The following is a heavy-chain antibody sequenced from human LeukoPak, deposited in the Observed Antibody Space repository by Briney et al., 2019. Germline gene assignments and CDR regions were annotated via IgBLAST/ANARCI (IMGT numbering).Heavy chain of an antibody. V-gene: IGHV4-61*08. Sequence: SGPTLVNPTQTLTLTCTFSGFSLSTSGMCVSWIRQPPGKGLEWIGYISYSGSTHYNPSLKSRVTISVDTSKNQFSLKLSSVTAADTAVYYCARHGSHYSFDFWGQGTLVTVSS. CDR1: GFSLSTSGMC. CDR2: ISYSGST. D-gene: IGHD1-26*01. CDR3: ARHGSHYSFDF. J-gene: IGHJ4*02.